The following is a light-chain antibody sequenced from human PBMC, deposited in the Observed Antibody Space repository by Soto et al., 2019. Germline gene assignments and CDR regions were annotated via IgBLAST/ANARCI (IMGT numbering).Light chain of an antibody. J-gene: IGKJ3*01. CDR3: QKHISYV. V-gene: IGKV1-5*03. CDR2: KES. Sequence: DVQMTQTPSSLSAAVGDRVILTCRASQSIGNWLAWYQQKPGKAPKLLLYKESSLESGVPTRFSASGSGTDITLTISSLQPEDYATYYSQKHISYVFGPGTKVDIK. CDR1: QSIGNW.